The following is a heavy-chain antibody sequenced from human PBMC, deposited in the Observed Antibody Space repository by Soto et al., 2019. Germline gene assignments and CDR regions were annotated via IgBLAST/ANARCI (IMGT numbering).Heavy chain of an antibody. CDR2: IFHIGHT. CDR3: ARREYGMDV. Sequence: QVQLQESGPGLVKPSGTLSLTCVVSGGSITSSHWWSWVRQTPGKGLEWIGEIFHIGHTNYNPSLKGRVTISLDQSKSQFYLKMTSMTAVDTAVFYCARREYGMDVWGQGTTVTVSA. V-gene: IGHV4-4*02. J-gene: IGHJ6*01. CDR1: GGSITSSHW.